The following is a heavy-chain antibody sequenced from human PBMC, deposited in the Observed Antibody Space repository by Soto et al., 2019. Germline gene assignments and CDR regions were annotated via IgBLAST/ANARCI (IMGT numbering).Heavy chain of an antibody. Sequence: GGSLRLSCSASGFSTTDYAMSWVRQAPGKGLEWVSSISDSGTKTFYGDSVKGRFAISRDTSKNTVYMQMNNLRAEDTALYYCAKDGIRKDDYWGQGTVVTVSS. J-gene: IGHJ4*02. CDR1: GFSTTDYA. V-gene: IGHV3-23*01. CDR3: AKDGIRKDDY. CDR2: ISDSGTKT.